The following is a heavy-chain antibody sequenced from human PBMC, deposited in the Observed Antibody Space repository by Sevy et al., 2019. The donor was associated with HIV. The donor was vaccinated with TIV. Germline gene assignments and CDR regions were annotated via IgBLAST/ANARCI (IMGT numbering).Heavy chain of an antibody. CDR1: GFTFGDYY. CDR2: ISSSGSTI. D-gene: IGHD6-13*01. V-gene: IGHV3-11*01. Sequence: GGSLRLSCTASGFTFGDYYMSWIRQAPGKGLEWVSYISSSGSTIYYADSVKGRFTISRDNAKNSLYLQMNSLRAEDTAVYYCAGSSSSRRPSDYWGQGTLVTVSS. J-gene: IGHJ4*02. CDR3: AGSSSSRRPSDY.